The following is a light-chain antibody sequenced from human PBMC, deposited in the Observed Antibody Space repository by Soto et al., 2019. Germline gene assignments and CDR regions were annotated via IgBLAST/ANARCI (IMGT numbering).Light chain of an antibody. CDR2: DAS. CDR3: QQYGSSVT. V-gene: IGKV3-11*01. J-gene: IGKJ1*01. Sequence: EIVLTQSPATLSLSPGERATLSCRASQSVSSYLAWYQQKPGQAPRLLIYDASNRATGIPARLSGSGSGTDFTLTISSLEPEDFAVYYCQQYGSSVTVGLGTKVDIK. CDR1: QSVSSY.